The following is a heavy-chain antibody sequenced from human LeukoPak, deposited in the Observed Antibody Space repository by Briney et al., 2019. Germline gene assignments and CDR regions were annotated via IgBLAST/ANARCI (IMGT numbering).Heavy chain of an antibody. V-gene: IGHV4-61*02. D-gene: IGHD3-16*02. CDR2: IYTSGST. CDR3: ARVDYVWGSYRPYYFDY. J-gene: IGHJ4*02. Sequence: SETLSLTCTVSGGSISSGSYYWSWIRQPAGKGLEWIGRIYTSGSTNYNPSLKSRVTISVDTSKNQFSLKLSSVTAADTAVYYCARVDYVWGSYRPYYFDYWGQGTLVTVSS. CDR1: GGSISSGSYY.